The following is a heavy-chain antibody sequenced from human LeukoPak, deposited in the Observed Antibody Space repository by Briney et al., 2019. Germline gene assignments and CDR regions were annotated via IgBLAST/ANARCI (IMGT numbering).Heavy chain of an antibody. CDR3: AAIYCSGGSGPYWYFDL. D-gene: IGHD2-15*01. V-gene: IGHV1-58*02. CDR1: GFTFTSSA. J-gene: IGHJ2*01. Sequence: GTSVKVSCKASGFTFTSSAMQWVRQARGQRLEWIGWIVVGSGNTNYAQKFQERVTITRDMSTSTAYMELSSLRSEDTAVYYCAAIYCSGGSGPYWYFDLCGRGTLVTVSS. CDR2: IVVGSGNT.